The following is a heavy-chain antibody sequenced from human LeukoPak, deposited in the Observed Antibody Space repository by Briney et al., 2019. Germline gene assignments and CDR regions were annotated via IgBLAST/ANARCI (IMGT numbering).Heavy chain of an antibody. Sequence: GGSLRLSCAASGFTFSSYAMRWVRQAPGKERECFSAISGSGGSTYYADSVKGRFTISRDNSKNTLYLQMNSLRAEDTAVYYCARRNIAAAALDYWGQGTLVTVSS. J-gene: IGHJ4*02. CDR2: ISGSGGST. CDR1: GFTFSSYA. V-gene: IGHV3-23*01. CDR3: ARRNIAAAALDY. D-gene: IGHD6-13*01.